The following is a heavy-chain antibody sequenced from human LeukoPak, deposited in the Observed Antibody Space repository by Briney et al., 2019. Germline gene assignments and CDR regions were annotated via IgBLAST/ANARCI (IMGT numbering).Heavy chain of an antibody. Sequence: GGSLRLSCAASGFTFSSYGMSWVRQAPGKGLEWVSAISGSGGSTYYADSVKGRFTISRDNSKNTLYLQMNSLRAEDTAVYYCARDWYDNSDAFDIWGQGTMVTVSS. CDR2: ISGSGGST. CDR1: GFTFSSYG. CDR3: ARDWYDNSDAFDI. D-gene: IGHD3-9*01. J-gene: IGHJ3*02. V-gene: IGHV3-23*01.